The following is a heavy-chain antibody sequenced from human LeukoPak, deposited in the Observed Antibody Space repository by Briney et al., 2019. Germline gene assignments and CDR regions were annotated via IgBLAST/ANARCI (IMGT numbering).Heavy chain of an antibody. Sequence: ASVKVSCKASGYIFSNFGISWVRQAPGQGLEWMGWISAYNGNTNYAQKLQGRVTMTTDTSTSTAYMELRSLRSDDTAVYYCARDIVVVPAANYFDYWGQGTLVTVSS. CDR2: ISAYNGNT. D-gene: IGHD2-2*01. V-gene: IGHV1-18*01. CDR1: GYIFSNFG. J-gene: IGHJ4*02. CDR3: ARDIVVVPAANYFDY.